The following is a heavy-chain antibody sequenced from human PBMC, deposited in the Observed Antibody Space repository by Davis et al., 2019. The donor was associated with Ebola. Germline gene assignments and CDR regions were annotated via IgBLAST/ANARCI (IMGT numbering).Heavy chain of an antibody. Sequence: GESLKISCAASGFTFSSYAMHWVRQAPGKGLEWVAVISYDGSNKYYADSVKGRFTISRDNSKNTLYLQMNSLRAEDTAVYYCARPFWSGLPYFDYWGQGTLVTVSS. J-gene: IGHJ4*02. V-gene: IGHV3-30-3*01. CDR1: GFTFSSYA. D-gene: IGHD3-3*01. CDR3: ARPFWSGLPYFDY. CDR2: ISYDGSNK.